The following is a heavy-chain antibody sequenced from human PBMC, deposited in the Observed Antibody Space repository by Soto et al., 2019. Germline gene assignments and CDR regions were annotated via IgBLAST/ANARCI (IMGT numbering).Heavy chain of an antibody. CDR1: GFTFSTYA. D-gene: IGHD5-18*01. CDR2: ISSSSSYT. J-gene: IGHJ4*02. Sequence: GSLRLSCAASGFTFSTYAMSWIRQAPGKGLEWVSYISSSSSYTNYADSVKGRFTISRDNAKNSLYLQMNSLRAEDTAVYYCARDRAKDTAMVNVFDYWGPGTLVTVSS. V-gene: IGHV3-11*06. CDR3: ARDRAKDTAMVNVFDY.